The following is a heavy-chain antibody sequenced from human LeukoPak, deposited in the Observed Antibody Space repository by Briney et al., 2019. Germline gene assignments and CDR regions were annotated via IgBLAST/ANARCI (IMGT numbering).Heavy chain of an antibody. J-gene: IGHJ4*02. V-gene: IGHV3-33*06. CDR1: GFTFSSYG. CDR2: IWYDGSNK. Sequence: GGSLRLSCAASGFTFSSYGMHWVRQAPGKGLEWVAVIWYDGSNKYYADSVKGRFTISRDNSKNTLYLQMNSLRAEDTAVYYCAKDEGPMIVVGVFDYWGQGTLVTVSS. D-gene: IGHD3-22*01. CDR3: AKDEGPMIVVGVFDY.